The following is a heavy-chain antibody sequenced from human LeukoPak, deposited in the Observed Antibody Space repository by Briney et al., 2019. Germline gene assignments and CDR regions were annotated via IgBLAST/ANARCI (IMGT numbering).Heavy chain of an antibody. CDR1: GFTFRNHG. V-gene: IGHV3-33*01. D-gene: IGHD6-6*01. Sequence: GRSLRLSCAASGFTFRNHGMHWVRQAPGKGLEWAAVIWYDGSDKYYSDSVKGRFTISRDNSKNTLDLQMNSLRAEDTAIYYCARDIASRRIDYWGQGTLVTVSS. J-gene: IGHJ4*02. CDR3: ARDIASRRIDY. CDR2: IWYDGSDK.